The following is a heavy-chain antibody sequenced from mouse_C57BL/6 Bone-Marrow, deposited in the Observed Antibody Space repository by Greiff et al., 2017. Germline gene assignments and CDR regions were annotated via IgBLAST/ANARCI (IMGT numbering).Heavy chain of an antibody. J-gene: IGHJ4*01. D-gene: IGHD1-1*01. CDR3: TTRFEYYDRYYAMDY. CDR2: IDPGDGDT. Sequence: EVQLQQSGAELVRPGASVKLSCTASGFNIKDYYMHWVKQRPEQGLEWIGRIDPGDGDTEYAPKFQGKATMTADQSSNTAYLQLSSLTSEDAAVYYCTTRFEYYDRYYAMDYWGQGTSVTVSS. CDR1: GFNIKDYY. V-gene: IGHV14-1*01.